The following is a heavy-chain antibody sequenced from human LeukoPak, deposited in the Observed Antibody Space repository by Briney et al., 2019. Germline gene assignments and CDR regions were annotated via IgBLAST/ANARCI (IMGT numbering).Heavy chain of an antibody. CDR3: ARSPNIRSGDYGDYFAY. V-gene: IGHV2-70*11. J-gene: IGHJ4*02. CDR1: GFSLSTTGVC. D-gene: IGHD4-17*01. CDR2: TDWNDAK. Sequence: ESGPALVKPTQTLTLTCTFSGFSLSTTGVCVTWIRQPPGKALEWLARTDWNDAKYYNRSLKTRLTISKDTSKDQVVLTMTNVDALDTATYYCARSPNIRSGDYGDYFAYWGQGTLVTVSS.